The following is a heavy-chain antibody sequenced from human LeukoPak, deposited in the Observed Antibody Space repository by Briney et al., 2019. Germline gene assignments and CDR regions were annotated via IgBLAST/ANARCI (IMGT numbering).Heavy chain of an antibody. D-gene: IGHD3-10*01. CDR3: ARESNVLLWFGEPQPFDY. Sequence: PSETLSLTCTVSGGSITSYYWNWIRQPPGKGLEWIGHIHHTGSTSYNPSLKSRVTISVDTSKNHFSLKLSSVTAADTAVYYCARESNVLLWFGEPQPFDYWGQGTLVTVSS. V-gene: IGHV4-59*12. CDR2: IHHTGST. CDR1: GGSITSYY. J-gene: IGHJ4*02.